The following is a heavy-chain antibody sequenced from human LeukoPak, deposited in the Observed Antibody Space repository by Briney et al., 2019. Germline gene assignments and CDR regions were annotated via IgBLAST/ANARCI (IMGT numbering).Heavy chain of an antibody. CDR1: GFTFSSYG. Sequence: GGSLRLSCAASGFTFSSYGMHWVRQAPGKGLEWVALIRYDGSDKYYAQSVKGRFTISRDNSKNTLYLQMNNLRAEDTAVYYCARDGGSGSYYNLFDYWGQGTLVTVSS. CDR2: IRYDGSDK. CDR3: ARDGGSGSYYNLFDY. D-gene: IGHD3-10*01. V-gene: IGHV3-30*02. J-gene: IGHJ4*02.